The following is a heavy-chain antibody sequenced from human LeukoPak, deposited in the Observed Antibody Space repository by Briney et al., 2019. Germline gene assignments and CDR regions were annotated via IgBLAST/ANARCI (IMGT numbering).Heavy chain of an antibody. V-gene: IGHV1-69*05. Sequence: ASVKVSCKASGGTFSSYAISWVRQAPGQGLEWMGRIIPIFGTANYEKKFQGRVTITTDESTSTAYMELRSLRSEDTAVYYCAHGYYDSSGYSTWGQGTLVTVSS. CDR1: GGTFSSYA. CDR3: AHGYYDSSGYST. J-gene: IGHJ4*02. D-gene: IGHD3-22*01. CDR2: IIPIFGTA.